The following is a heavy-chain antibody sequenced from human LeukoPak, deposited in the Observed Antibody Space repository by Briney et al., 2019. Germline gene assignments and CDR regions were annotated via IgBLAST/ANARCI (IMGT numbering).Heavy chain of an antibody. Sequence: SETLSLTCTVSGGSISSYYWSWIRQPPGKGLEWIGYIYYSGSTNYNPSLKSRVTISVDTSKNQFSLKLSSVTAADTAVYYCASRPGIAVAGTDWYFDLWGRGTLVTVSS. D-gene: IGHD6-19*01. CDR3: ASRPGIAVAGTDWYFDL. CDR2: IYYSGST. V-gene: IGHV4-59*12. J-gene: IGHJ2*01. CDR1: GGSISSYY.